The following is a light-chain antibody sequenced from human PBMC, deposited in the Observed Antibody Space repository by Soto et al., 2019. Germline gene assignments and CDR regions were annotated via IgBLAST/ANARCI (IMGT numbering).Light chain of an antibody. J-gene: IGKJ1*01. CDR2: EAT. V-gene: IGKV1-39*01. Sequence: DIEMTQSPSSLSASVGDRVTISCRSSQNIHKYLNWYQQRPGKAPNLLVYEATSLETGVSLKFSGSGSGTDFTLTINSLQPEDFATYYCQQSFVSPWTFGQGTNIEI. CDR1: QNIHKY. CDR3: QQSFVSPWT.